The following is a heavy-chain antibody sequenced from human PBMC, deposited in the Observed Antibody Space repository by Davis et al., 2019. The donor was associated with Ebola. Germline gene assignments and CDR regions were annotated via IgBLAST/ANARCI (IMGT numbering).Heavy chain of an antibody. Sequence: GESLKISCSASGFTFSSYAMHWVRQAPGKGLEYVSAISSNGGSTYYADSVKGRFTISRDNSKNTLYLQMSSLRAEDTAVYYCVKDCPSSSGGSCSEASYYYYYGMDVWGQGTTVTVSS. CDR2: ISSNGGST. CDR3: VKDCPSSSGGSCSEASYYYYYGMDV. D-gene: IGHD2-15*01. J-gene: IGHJ6*02. CDR1: GFTFSSYA. V-gene: IGHV3-64D*06.